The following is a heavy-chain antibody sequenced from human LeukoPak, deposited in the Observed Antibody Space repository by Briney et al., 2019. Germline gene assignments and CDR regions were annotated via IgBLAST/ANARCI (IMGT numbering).Heavy chain of an antibody. J-gene: IGHJ4*02. Sequence: SETLSLTCTVSGGSISSYYWNWIRQPPGKGLEWIGYIYYSGSTNYNPSLKSRVTISVDTSKNQFSLKLSSVTAADTAVYYCARLRHKRGDYIDYWGQGTLVTVSS. CDR1: GGSISSYY. CDR2: IYYSGST. CDR3: ARLRHKRGDYIDY. V-gene: IGHV4-59*08. D-gene: IGHD2-15*01.